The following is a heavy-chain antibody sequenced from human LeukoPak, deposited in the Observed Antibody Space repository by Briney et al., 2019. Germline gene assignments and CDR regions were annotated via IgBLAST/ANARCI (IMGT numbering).Heavy chain of an antibody. CDR2: IHGSGCRT. CDR3: AKEHGELRAYYYYGMDV. Sequence: GGSLRLSCAASGFTFSSYAMGWVRQAPGKGVGRVSAIHGSGCRTYYADSVKGRFTISRDNSKNTLYLQMNSLRAEDTAVYYCAKEHGELRAYYYYGMDVWGQGTTVTVSS. CDR1: GFTFSSYA. J-gene: IGHJ6*02. V-gene: IGHV3-23*01. D-gene: IGHD1-26*01.